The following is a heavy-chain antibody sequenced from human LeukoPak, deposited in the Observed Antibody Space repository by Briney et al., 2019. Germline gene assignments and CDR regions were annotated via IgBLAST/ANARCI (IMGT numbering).Heavy chain of an antibody. J-gene: IGHJ5*02. CDR3: ARAPSPFCGGDCYHNWFDP. D-gene: IGHD2-21*02. CDR2: IWYDGSNK. V-gene: IGHV3-33*01. CDR1: GFTFSSYG. Sequence: PGGSLRLSCAASGFTFSSYGMHWVRQAPGKGLEWVAVIWYDGSNKYYADSVKGRFTISRDNSKNTLYLQMNSLRAEDTAVYYCARAPSPFCGGDCYHNWFDPWGQGTLVTVSS.